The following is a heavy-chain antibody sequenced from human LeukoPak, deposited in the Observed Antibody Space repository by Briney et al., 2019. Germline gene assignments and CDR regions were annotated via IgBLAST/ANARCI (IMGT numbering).Heavy chain of an antibody. CDR3: AREGNIVVVPAAPNNWFDP. D-gene: IGHD2-2*01. Sequence: PGASVKVSCKASGGTFSSYAISWVRQAPGQGLEWMGGIIPIFGTANYAQKFQGRVTITADESTSTAYMELSSLRSEDTAVYYCAREGNIVVVPAAPNNWFDPWGQGTLVTVSS. J-gene: IGHJ5*02. CDR1: GGTFSSYA. CDR2: IIPIFGTA. V-gene: IGHV1-69*13.